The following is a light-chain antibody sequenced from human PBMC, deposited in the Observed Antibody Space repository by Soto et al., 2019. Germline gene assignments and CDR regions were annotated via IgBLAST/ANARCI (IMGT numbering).Light chain of an antibody. CDR1: SSGSAS. J-gene: IGKJ1*01. CDR3: QRRRGWPWT. V-gene: IGKV3-11*01. CDR2: DAS. Sequence: EIVLTQSPGTLSLSPGERATLSCSASSSGSASFAWYQQKPGQALRLLIDDASNRAAGIPARFTGSGSGTDFTLNISSIEPEDCAVYYCQRRRGWPWTFGQGTKVDIK.